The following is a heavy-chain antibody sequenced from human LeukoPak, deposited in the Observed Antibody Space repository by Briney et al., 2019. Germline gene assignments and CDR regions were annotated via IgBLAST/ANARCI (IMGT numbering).Heavy chain of an antibody. J-gene: IGHJ4*02. D-gene: IGHD3-10*01. V-gene: IGHV1-69*13. CDR3: ARGHGSGSYYNVPDY. Sequence: SVKVSCKASGGAFSSYAISWVRQAPGQGLEWMGGIIPIFGTANYAQKFQGRVTITADESTSTAYMELSSLRSEDTAVYYCARGHGSGSYYNVPDYWGQGTLVTVSS. CDR2: IIPIFGTA. CDR1: GGAFSSYA.